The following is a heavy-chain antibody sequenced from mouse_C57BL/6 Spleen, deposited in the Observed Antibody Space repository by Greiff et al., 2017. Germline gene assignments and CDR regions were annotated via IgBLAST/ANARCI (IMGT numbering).Heavy chain of an antibody. D-gene: IGHD1-1*01. CDR2: IYPGDGDP. CDR1: GYAFSSSW. V-gene: IGHV1-82*01. Sequence: VKLVESGPELVKPGASVKISCKASGYAFSSSWMNWVKQRPGKGLEWIGRIYPGDGDPNYNGKFKGKATLNADKSSSTAYMQLSSLTSEDSAVYFCARGDYYGSSGDYAMDYWGQGTSVTVSS. CDR3: ARGDYYGSSGDYAMDY. J-gene: IGHJ4*01.